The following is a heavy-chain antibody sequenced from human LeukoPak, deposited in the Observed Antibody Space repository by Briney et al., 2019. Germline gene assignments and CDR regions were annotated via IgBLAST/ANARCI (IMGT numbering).Heavy chain of an antibody. D-gene: IGHD3-22*01. J-gene: IGHJ5*02. V-gene: IGHV3-21*01. CDR1: GFTFSAYE. CDR2: ISSSSSYI. CDR3: ARDGDYYDSSGYYGPWFDP. Sequence: GGSLRLSCAASGFTFSAYEMNWVRQAPGKGLEWVSSISSSSSYIYYADSVKGRFTISRDNAKNSLYLQMNSLRAEDTAVYYCARDGDYYDSSGYYGPWFDPWGQGTLVTVSS.